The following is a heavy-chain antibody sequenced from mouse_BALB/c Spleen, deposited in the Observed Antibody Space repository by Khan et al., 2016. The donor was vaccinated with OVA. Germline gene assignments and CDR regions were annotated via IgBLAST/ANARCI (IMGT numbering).Heavy chain of an antibody. CDR3: TRSGYGTFAY. CDR1: GYTFTSYY. Sequence: QMQLEESGAELVKPGASVKLSCKASGYTFTSYYMYLVKQRPGQGLEWIGEINPSDGDTNFNEKFKSKATLTVDKSSSTAYMQLSSLTSEDSAVYYCTRSGYGTFAYWGQGTLVTVSA. CDR2: INPSDGDT. D-gene: IGHD2-1*01. V-gene: IGHV1S81*02. J-gene: IGHJ3*01.